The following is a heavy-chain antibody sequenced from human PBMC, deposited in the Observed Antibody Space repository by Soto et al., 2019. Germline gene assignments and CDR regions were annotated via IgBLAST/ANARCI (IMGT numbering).Heavy chain of an antibody. CDR1: GGSISSGDYY. V-gene: IGHV4-30-4*01. D-gene: IGHD7-27*01. CDR3: ARGLSGDKVDY. Sequence: QVQLQGSGPGLVKPSQTLSLTCTVSGGSISSGDYYWSWIRQSPGKGLEWIGHIYDRGSTYSNPSLNSRVFILVDTSKNQFSLNLNSVTAADTAVYYCARGLSGDKVDYWGRGTLVTVSS. CDR2: IYDRGST. J-gene: IGHJ4*02.